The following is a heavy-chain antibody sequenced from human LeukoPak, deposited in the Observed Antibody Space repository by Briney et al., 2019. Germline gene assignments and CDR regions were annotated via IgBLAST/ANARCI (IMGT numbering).Heavy chain of an antibody. CDR3: ARHCSSTSCLIDDY. CDR1: GYSFTSYW. J-gene: IGHJ4*02. D-gene: IGHD2-2*01. Sequence: GESLKISCKGSGYSFTSYWISWVRQMPRKGLEWMGRIDPSDSYTNYSPSFQGHVTISADKSISTAYLQWSSLKASDTAMYYCARHCSSTSCLIDDYWGQGTLVTVSS. CDR2: IDPSDSYT. V-gene: IGHV5-10-1*01.